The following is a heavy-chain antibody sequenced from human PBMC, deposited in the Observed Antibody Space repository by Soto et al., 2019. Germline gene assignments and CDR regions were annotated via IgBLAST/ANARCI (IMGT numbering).Heavy chain of an antibody. Sequence: QVQLQESGPGLVKPSQTLSLTCTVSGGSISSDTYYWSWIRQHPGKGLEWIGYIYHSGGTYYNPSLKSRVTISVDTSKNQFSLNLSSVTAADTAVYYCAREVRPIAACGFDYWGQGTLVTVSS. D-gene: IGHD6-6*01. CDR2: IYHSGGT. V-gene: IGHV4-31*03. CDR3: AREVRPIAACGFDY. J-gene: IGHJ4*02. CDR1: GGSISSDTYY.